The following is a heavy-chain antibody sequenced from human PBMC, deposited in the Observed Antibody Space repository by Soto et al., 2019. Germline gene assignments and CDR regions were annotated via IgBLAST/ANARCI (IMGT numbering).Heavy chain of an antibody. CDR3: AKVSQAQKNDY. J-gene: IGHJ4*02. CDR1: GFTFSSYA. CDR2: ISGSGGST. V-gene: IGHV3-23*01. Sequence: EVQLLESGGGLVQPGGSLRLSCADSGFTFSSYAMSWVRQTPGKGLEWVSAISGSGGSTYYADSVQGRFTNSRDNSNNPLYLQMNSLIAEDTAVYYCAKVSQAQKNDYWGQGTLVTVSS.